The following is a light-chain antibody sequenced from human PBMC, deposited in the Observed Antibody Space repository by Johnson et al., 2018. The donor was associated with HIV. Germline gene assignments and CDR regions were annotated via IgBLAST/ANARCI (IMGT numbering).Light chain of an antibody. CDR2: DNN. Sequence: QSVLTQSPSVSAAPGQKVTISCSGSSSNIGNNYVSWYQQLPGTAPKLLIYDNNNRSSGIPDRISGSKSGTSATLGITGLQTGDEADYYCGTWDSSLSAGGVFGTGTKVTVL. CDR3: GTWDSSLSAGGV. V-gene: IGLV1-51*01. J-gene: IGLJ1*01. CDR1: SSNIGNNY.